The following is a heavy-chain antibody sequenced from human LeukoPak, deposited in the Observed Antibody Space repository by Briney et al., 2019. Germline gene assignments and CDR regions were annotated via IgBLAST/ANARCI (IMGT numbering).Heavy chain of an antibody. CDR1: GFTFSSYA. D-gene: IGHD3-10*01. V-gene: IGHV3-23*01. J-gene: IGHJ1*01. CDR3: GKYFASGSYYKLPH. CDR2: ISGSGAYT. Sequence: GGSLRLSCAASGFTFSSYAMSWVRQAPGKGLEWVSTISGSGAYTYYADSVKGRFTISRDNSKNTPYLQMNSLRAEDTAVYYCGKYFASGSYYKLPHWGQGTLVTVSS.